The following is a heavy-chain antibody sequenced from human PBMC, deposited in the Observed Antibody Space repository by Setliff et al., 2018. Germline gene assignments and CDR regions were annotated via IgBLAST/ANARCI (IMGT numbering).Heavy chain of an antibody. CDR1: GFSFSGYL. CDR3: ARDTLALKDITLFDY. D-gene: IGHD5-12*01. Sequence: GASVKVSCKASGFSFSGYLMNWMRQTPDQRLEWMGRINLNTGNIFYAQEFQGRVTLTRDASISTAYMELTGPRYDDTAIYYCARDTLALKDITLFDYWGQGTLVTVSS. V-gene: IGHV1-2*02. CDR2: INLNTGNI. J-gene: IGHJ4*02.